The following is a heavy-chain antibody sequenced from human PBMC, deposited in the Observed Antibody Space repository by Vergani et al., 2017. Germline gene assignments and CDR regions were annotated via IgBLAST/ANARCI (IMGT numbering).Heavy chain of an antibody. CDR1: GYTFTGYY. CDR2: INPNSGGT. D-gene: IGHD5-18*01. J-gene: IGHJ6*02. Sequence: QVQLVQSGAEVKKPGASVKVSCKASGYTFTGYYMHWVRQAPGQGLEWMGWINPNSGGTNYAQKFQGRVTRTRDTSISTAYMELSRLRSDDTAVYYCARPSYGPHTNTYRRGSYYYGMDVWGQGTTVTVSS. CDR3: ARPSYGPHTNTYRRGSYYYGMDV. V-gene: IGHV1-2*02.